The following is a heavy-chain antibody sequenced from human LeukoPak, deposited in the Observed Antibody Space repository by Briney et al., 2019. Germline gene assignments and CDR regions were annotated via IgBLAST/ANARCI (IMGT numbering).Heavy chain of an antibody. J-gene: IGHJ6*02. V-gene: IGHV4-61*08. D-gene: IGHD1-26*01. CDR1: DGSISSGGYY. CDR3: ARWSGQWVPGMDV. Sequence: SETPSLTCAVSDGSISSGGYYWSWIRQPPGKGLEWIGYIYYSGSTNYNPSLKSRVAISVDTSKNQFSLKLSSVTAADTAVYYCARWSGQWVPGMDVWGQGTTVTVSS. CDR2: IYYSGST.